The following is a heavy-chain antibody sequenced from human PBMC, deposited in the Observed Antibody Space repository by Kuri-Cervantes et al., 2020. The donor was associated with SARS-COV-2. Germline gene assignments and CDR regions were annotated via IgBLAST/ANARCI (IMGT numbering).Heavy chain of an antibody. CDR1: GYTFTGYY. Sequence: ASVKVSCKASGYTFTGYYVHWVRQAPGQGLEWMGWINPNSGGTNYAQKFQGRVTMTRDTSTSTVYMELSSLGSEDTAVYYCAREGIFGVVHQVPMRYYYMDVWGKGTTVTVSS. D-gene: IGHD3-3*01. V-gene: IGHV1-2*02. CDR2: INPNSGGT. CDR3: AREGIFGVVHQVPMRYYYMDV. J-gene: IGHJ6*03.